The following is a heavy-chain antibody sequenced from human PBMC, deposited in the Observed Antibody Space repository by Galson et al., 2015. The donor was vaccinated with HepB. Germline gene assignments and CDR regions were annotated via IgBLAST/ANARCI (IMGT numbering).Heavy chain of an antibody. CDR1: GESFSGYY. J-gene: IGHJ6*03. CDR2: INHSGST. Sequence: SETLSLTCAVYGESFSGYYWTWIRQSPGKGLEWIGEINHSGSTNYNPSLKSRVTISVDTSKNQFSLKLSSVTAADTAVYYCARGAPLVVVPTSIFRYYYYYLDVWGKGTTVTVSS. V-gene: IGHV4-34*01. D-gene: IGHD2-2*01. CDR3: ARGAPLVVVPTSIFRYYYYYLDV.